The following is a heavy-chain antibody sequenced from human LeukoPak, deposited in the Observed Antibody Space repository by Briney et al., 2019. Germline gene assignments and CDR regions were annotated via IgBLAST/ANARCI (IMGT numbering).Heavy chain of an antibody. CDR3: ARYGVFDY. D-gene: IGHD4-17*01. V-gene: IGHV3-48*03. J-gene: IGHJ4*02. Sequence: GGSLRLSCAASGFTFSSYEMNWVRQAQGKGLEWVSYISSSSSTYYADSVKGRFTTSRDNTKNSVYLQMNSLRVEDTAVYYCARYGVFDYWGQGTLVTVSS. CDR2: ISSSSST. CDR1: GFTFSSYE.